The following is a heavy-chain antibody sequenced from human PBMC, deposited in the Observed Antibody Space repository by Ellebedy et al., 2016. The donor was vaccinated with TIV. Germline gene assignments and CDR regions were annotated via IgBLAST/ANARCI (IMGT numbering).Heavy chain of an antibody. CDR2: MRNSGGSA. CDR3: AKGRGGGSDSSAPRYYFDY. J-gene: IGHJ4*02. CDR1: GFTFSSYA. Sequence: GESLKISCAASGFTFSSYAMVWVRQAPGKGLEWVSDMRNSGGSAHYADSVEGRFIISRDNSKKTLYLQMKSLRAEDTAVYYCAKGRGGGSDSSAPRYYFDYWGLGTLVTVSS. D-gene: IGHD3-22*01. V-gene: IGHV3-23*01.